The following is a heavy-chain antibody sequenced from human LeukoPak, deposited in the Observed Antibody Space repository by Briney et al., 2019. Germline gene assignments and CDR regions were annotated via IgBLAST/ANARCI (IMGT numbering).Heavy chain of an antibody. J-gene: IGHJ5*02. Sequence: GASVKVSCKASGYTFTSYDINWVRQATGQGLEWMGWINPNNGNTGYAQNFQDRVTLTRNTSISTAYMELSSLRSEDTAVYYCARSETTWIQLTYGKQLGFDPWGQGTLVTVSS. CDR2: INPNNGNT. CDR1: GYTFTSYD. D-gene: IGHD5-18*01. CDR3: ARSETTWIQLTYGKQLGFDP. V-gene: IGHV1-8*01.